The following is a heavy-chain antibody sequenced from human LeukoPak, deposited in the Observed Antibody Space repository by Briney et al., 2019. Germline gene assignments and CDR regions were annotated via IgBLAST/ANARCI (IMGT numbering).Heavy chain of an antibody. CDR2: INHSGST. CDR1: GGSFSGYY. J-gene: IGHJ3*02. D-gene: IGHD3-10*01. Sequence: SETLSLTCAVYGGSFSGYYWSWIRQPPGKGLEWIGEINHSGSTNYNPSLKSRVTISVDTSKNQFSLKLSSVTAADTAVYYCARGGYSTIVRGPTTGGAFDIWGQGTMVTVSS. V-gene: IGHV4-34*01. CDR3: ARGGYSTIVRGPTTGGAFDI.